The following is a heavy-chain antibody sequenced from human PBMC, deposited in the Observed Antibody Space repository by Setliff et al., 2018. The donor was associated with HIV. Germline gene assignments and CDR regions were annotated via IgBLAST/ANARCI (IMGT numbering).Heavy chain of an antibody. CDR2: ISAYNGNT. V-gene: IGHV1-18*01. Sequence: ASVKVSCKASAYSFTNYGISWVRQAPGQGLEWMGWISAYNGNTNYAQKFQGRVTMTTDTSSSTAYMELRSLRSDDTAVYYCARKYYDILTGYYAADYWGQGTLVTVSS. CDR1: AYSFTNYG. D-gene: IGHD3-9*01. J-gene: IGHJ4*02. CDR3: ARKYYDILTGYYAADY.